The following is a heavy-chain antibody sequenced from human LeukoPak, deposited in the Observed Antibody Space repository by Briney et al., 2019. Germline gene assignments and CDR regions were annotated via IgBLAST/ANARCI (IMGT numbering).Heavy chain of an antibody. CDR2: RWYDGSNK. V-gene: IGHV3-33*03. Sequence: QSGGSLRLSCAASGFTFSRYCMHWVRQAAGKGLEGVDVRWYDGSNKYYADSVKDRFTISRDNSKNTLYLQMNSLRAEDTAVYYCAKDRKSGYSYGALGYWGQGALVTVSS. J-gene: IGHJ4*02. CDR3: AKDRKSGYSYGALGY. D-gene: IGHD5-18*01. CDR1: GFTFSRYC.